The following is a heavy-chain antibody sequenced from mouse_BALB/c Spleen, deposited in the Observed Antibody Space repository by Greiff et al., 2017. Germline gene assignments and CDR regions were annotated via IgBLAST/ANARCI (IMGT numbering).Heavy chain of an antibody. D-gene: IGHD2-10*02. CDR2: INPSTGYT. Sequence: QVQLQQSGAELAKPGASVKMSCKASGYTFTSYWMHWVKQRPGQGLEWIGYINPSTGYTEYNQKFKDKATLTADKSSSTAYMQLSSLTSEDSAVYYCARRGLVPTGSFAYWGQGTLVTVSA. J-gene: IGHJ3*01. CDR1: GYTFTSYW. CDR3: ARRGLVPTGSFAY. V-gene: IGHV1-7*01.